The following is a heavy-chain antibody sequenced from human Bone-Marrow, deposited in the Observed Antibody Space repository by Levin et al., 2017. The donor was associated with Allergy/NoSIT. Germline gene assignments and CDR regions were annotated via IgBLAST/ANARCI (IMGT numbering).Heavy chain of an antibody. J-gene: IGHJ5*02. V-gene: IGHV4-39*07. CDR1: GVSITNNDYY. D-gene: IGHD2-21*02. CDR2: VYYSGST. Sequence: SQTLSLTCSVSGVSITNNDYYWTWIRQPPGKGLEWIGIVYYSGSTYFNPSLKNRVTMSKDTSQNRFSLNLRSATAADTGVYYCAIGHRQQHLDCYRFDPWGRGTLVTVSS. CDR3: AIGHRQQHLDCYRFDP.